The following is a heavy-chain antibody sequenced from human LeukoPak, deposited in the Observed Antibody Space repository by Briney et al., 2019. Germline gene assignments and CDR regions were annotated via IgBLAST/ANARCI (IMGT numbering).Heavy chain of an antibody. CDR3: ARDGVVPAAMSGLDYYYMDV. CDR1: GFTFSSYA. Sequence: PGGSLRLSCAASGFTFSSYAMHWVRQAPGKGLEYVSAISSNGGSTYYANSVKGRFTISRDNSKNTLYLQMNSLRAEDTAVYYCARDGVVPAAMSGLDYYYMDVWGKGTTVTVSS. D-gene: IGHD2-2*01. CDR2: ISSNGGST. V-gene: IGHV3-64*01. J-gene: IGHJ6*03.